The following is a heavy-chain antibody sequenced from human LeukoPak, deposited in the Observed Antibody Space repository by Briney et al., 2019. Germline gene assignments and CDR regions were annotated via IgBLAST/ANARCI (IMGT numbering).Heavy chain of an antibody. V-gene: IGHV3-23*01. CDR2: ISDSGGST. J-gene: IGHJ4*02. D-gene: IGHD3-22*01. CDR3: AKRGVVIRVILVGFHKEAYYFAS. Sequence: GGSLRLSCAVSGITLCNNGMSWVRQAPGKGLEWVAGISDSGGSTNYADSVKGRFTISRDNPKNTLYLQMNSLRAEDTAVYFCAKRGVVIRVILVGFHKEAYYFASWGQGALVTVSS. CDR1: GITLCNNG.